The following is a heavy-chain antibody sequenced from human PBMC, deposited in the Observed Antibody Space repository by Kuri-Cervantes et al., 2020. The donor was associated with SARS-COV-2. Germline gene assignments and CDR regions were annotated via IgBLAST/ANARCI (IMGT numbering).Heavy chain of an antibody. Sequence: SETLSLTCAVFGGSFSGYYWSWIRQSPGKGLEWIGKINHSGSTNYNPSLSSRVTISVAMSKNQFSLRLRSVPAADTAMYYCARGRDGVVPATILGLGYFLYFSMDVWGKGTSVTVSS. D-gene: IGHD2-2*01. J-gene: IGHJ6*03. V-gene: IGHV4-34*01. CDR2: INHSGST. CDR1: GGSFSGYY. CDR3: ARGRDGVVPATILGLGYFLYFSMDV.